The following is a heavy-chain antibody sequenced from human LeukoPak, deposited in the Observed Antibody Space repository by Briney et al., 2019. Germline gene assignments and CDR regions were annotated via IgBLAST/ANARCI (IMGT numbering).Heavy chain of an antibody. Sequence: GRSLRLSCAASGFTFSRDGMHWVRQAPGKGPEWVAVISNDGRNKFYADSVMGRFTFSRDNSKNTLYLQMNSLRIEDTAVYYCANSQEVSAVPADSWGQGTLVTVSS. CDR2: ISNDGRNK. CDR3: ANSQEVSAVPADS. J-gene: IGHJ4*02. CDR1: GFTFSRDG. V-gene: IGHV3-30*18. D-gene: IGHD6-19*01.